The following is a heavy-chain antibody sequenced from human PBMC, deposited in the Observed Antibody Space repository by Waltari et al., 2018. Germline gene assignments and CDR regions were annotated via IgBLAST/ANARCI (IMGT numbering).Heavy chain of an antibody. J-gene: IGHJ6*02. D-gene: IGHD4-4*01. Sequence: QVQLQQWGAGLVKPSETLSLTCTVSGGSISSYYWSWIRQPPGKGLEWIGCIYYSGSTNYNPSLKSRVTISVDTSKNQFSLKLSSVTAADTAVYYCARRDYSGGMDVWGQGTTVTVSS. V-gene: IGHV4-59*08. CDR3: ARRDYSGGMDV. CDR2: IYYSGST. CDR1: GGSISSYY.